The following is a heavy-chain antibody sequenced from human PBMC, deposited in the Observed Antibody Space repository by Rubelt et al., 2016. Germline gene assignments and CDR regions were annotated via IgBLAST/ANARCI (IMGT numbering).Heavy chain of an antibody. V-gene: IGHV4-59*12. Sequence: QVQLQESGPGLVKPSETLSLTCAVFGGSISNSYWSWIRQPPGKGLEWIGYIYYSGSTNYNPSLQSRITISVDTSNNQFSLKLTSVTAADTAVYYCASRRSYYDILTGYYYYYMDVWGKGTTVTVSS. CDR2: IYYSGST. CDR1: GGSISNSY. J-gene: IGHJ6*03. CDR3: ASRRSYYDILTGYYYYYMDV. D-gene: IGHD3-9*01.